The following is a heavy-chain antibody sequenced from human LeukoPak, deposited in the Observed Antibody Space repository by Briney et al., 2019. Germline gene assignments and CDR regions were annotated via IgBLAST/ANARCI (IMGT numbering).Heavy chain of an antibody. CDR2: TSAYNGNT. D-gene: IGHD3-22*01. Sequence: SVKVSCKASGYTFTSYGISWVRQAPGQGLEWMGWTSAYNGNTNYAQKLQGRVTMTTDTSTSTAYMELRSLRSDDTAVYYCARSAYYYDSSGYDYWGQGTLVTVSS. V-gene: IGHV1-18*01. J-gene: IGHJ4*02. CDR3: ARSAYYYDSSGYDY. CDR1: GYTFTSYG.